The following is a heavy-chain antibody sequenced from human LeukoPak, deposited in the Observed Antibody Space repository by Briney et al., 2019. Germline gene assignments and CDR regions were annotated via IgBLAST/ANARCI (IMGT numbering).Heavy chain of an antibody. D-gene: IGHD2-15*01. CDR3: ARVGSSTWRYYYYMDV. CDR2: INPSGGST. J-gene: IGHJ6*03. CDR1: GYTFTSYY. V-gene: IGHV1-46*01. Sequence: ASVKVSCKASGYTFTSYYMHWVRQAPGQGLEWMGIINPSGGSTSYAQKFQGRVTMTRDMSTSTVYMELSSLRSEDTAVYYCARVGSSTWRYYYYMDVWGKGTTVTVSS.